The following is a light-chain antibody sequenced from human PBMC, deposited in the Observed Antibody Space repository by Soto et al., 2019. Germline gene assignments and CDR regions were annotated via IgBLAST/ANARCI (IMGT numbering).Light chain of an antibody. V-gene: IGLV1-47*01. CDR2: RNT. Sequence: QSVLTQSPSASGTPGQRVTFSCSGSSSNIGSNFVFWYQQLPGTAPKLLIYRNTQRPSGVPDRFSGSKSGTSASLAISGLRSEDEADYYCASWDDSLSGPNWVFGGGTKLTVL. CDR3: ASWDDSLSGPNWV. CDR1: SSNIGSNF. J-gene: IGLJ3*02.